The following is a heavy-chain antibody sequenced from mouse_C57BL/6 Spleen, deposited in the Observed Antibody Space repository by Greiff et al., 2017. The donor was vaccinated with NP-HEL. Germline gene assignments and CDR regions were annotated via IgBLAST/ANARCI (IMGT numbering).Heavy chain of an antibody. V-gene: IGHV14-4*01. CDR1: GFNIKDDY. CDR2: IDPENGDT. Sequence: VQLQQSGAELVRPGASVKLSCTASGFNIKDDYMHWVKQRPEQGLEWIGWIDPENGDTEYDPKFQGKATITADTSSHTAYLQLSSLTSEDTAVYYCTTGSSGYPFAYWGQGTLVTVSA. D-gene: IGHD3-2*02. CDR3: TTGSSGYPFAY. J-gene: IGHJ3*01.